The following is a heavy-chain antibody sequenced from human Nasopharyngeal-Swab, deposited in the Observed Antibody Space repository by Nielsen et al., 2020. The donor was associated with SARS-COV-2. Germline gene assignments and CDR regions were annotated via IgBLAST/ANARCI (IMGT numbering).Heavy chain of an antibody. Sequence: IRQPPGKGLEWVSSITSSSTCMYYTDSVEGRFTISRDNAKNSLFLQMNSLRGEDTAVYYCASRPRAGYWGQGTLVTVSS. CDR3: ASRPRAGY. CDR2: ITSSSTCM. V-gene: IGHV3-21*01. J-gene: IGHJ4*02.